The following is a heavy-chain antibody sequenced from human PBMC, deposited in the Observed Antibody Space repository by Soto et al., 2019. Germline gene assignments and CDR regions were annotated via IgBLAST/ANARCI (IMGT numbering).Heavy chain of an antibody. CDR1: GFPFSSRW. Sequence: PGGSLRLSCAGSGFPFSSRWLHWVRQGPGSGLVWVSRINGDGTSIRYADSVEGRFTISRDNAKNTLYLEMNSLRADDTAVYYCAMPLSGGYFDYWGQGVLVTVS. D-gene: IGHD2-8*02. CDR3: AMPLSGGYFDY. CDR2: INGDGTSI. V-gene: IGHV3-74*01. J-gene: IGHJ4*02.